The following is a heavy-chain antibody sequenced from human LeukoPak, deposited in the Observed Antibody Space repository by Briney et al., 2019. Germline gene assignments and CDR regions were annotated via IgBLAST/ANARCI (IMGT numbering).Heavy chain of an antibody. D-gene: IGHD2-2*01. V-gene: IGHV4-34*01. CDR3: ARGGSRYCSSTSCYSPYHGMDV. J-gene: IGHJ6*04. Sequence: SETLSLTCAVYGGSFSGYYWSWIRQPPGKGLEWIGEINHSGSTNYNPSLKSRVTILVDTSKNQFSLKLSSVTAADTAVYYCARGGSRYCSSTSCYSPYHGMDVWGKGTTVTVSS. CDR1: GGSFSGYY. CDR2: INHSGST.